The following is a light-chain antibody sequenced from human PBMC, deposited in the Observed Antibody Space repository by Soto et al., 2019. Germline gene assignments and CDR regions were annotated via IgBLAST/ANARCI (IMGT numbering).Light chain of an antibody. V-gene: IGKV3-20*01. CDR2: GAS. J-gene: IGKJ5*01. Sequence: ERVLTRWRHTRALSAGEGAILSCRASQRVSSTYLAWYQQHPGQAPRLLIYGASNRATGIPDRFTDSGSGPYLHLTFSGLEPGHFAVYYCRQPAKPPVTFGQGTRLEIK. CDR3: RQPAKPPVT. CDR1: QRVSSTY.